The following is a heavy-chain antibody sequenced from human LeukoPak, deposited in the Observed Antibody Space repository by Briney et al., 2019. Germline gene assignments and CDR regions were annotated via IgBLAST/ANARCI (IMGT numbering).Heavy chain of an antibody. V-gene: IGHV4-61*02. D-gene: IGHD1-26*01. CDR2: IYTSGST. CDR3: AREVGSFDY. Sequence: KSSQTLSLTCTVSGGSISSGSYYWSWIRQPAGKGLEWIGCIYTSGSTNYNPSLKSRVTISVDTSKNQFSLKLSSVTATDTAVYYCAREVGSFDYWGQGTLVTVSS. CDR1: GGSISSGSYY. J-gene: IGHJ4*02.